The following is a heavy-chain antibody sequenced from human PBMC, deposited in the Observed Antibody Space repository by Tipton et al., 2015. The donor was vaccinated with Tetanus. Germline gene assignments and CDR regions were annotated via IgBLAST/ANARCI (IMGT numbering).Heavy chain of an antibody. CDR1: GFTFSNYK. V-gene: IGHV3-7*03. Sequence: SLRLSCEVSGFTFSNYKMNWVRQAPGKGLEWVAHINRDGSEKACADAVQGRFSISRDSAKNSLSLQMNSLRAEDTAVYYCARYLFAYGMDVWGQGTTVTVSS. J-gene: IGHJ6*02. CDR3: ARYLFAYGMDV. CDR2: INRDGSEK.